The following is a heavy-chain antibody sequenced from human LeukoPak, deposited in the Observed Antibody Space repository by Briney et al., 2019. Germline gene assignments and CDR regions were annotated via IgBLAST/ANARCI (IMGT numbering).Heavy chain of an antibody. D-gene: IGHD4-17*01. V-gene: IGHV4-59*08. J-gene: IGHJ4*02. CDR2: IYYSGST. Sequence: SETLSLTCTVSGGSISSYYWSWIRQPPGKRLEWIGYIYYSGSTNYNPSLKSRVTISVDTSKNQFSLKLSSVTAADTAVYYCARHRVGYGDYVVYFDHWGQGTLVTVSS. CDR1: GGSISSYY. CDR3: ARHRVGYGDYVVYFDH.